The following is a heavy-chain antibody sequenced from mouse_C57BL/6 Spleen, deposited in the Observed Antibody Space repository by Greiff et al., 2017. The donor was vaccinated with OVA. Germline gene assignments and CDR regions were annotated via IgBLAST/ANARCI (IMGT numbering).Heavy chain of an antibody. D-gene: IGHD2-3*01. V-gene: IGHV3-6*01. Sequence: EVQGVESGPGLVKPSQSLSLTCSVTGYSITSGYYWNWLRQFPGNQLEWMGYISYDGSNNYNPSLKNRISITRDTSTNQFFLKLNTVTTEDTATYYCARRDDGEGYFDYWGQGTTLTVSS. CDR3: ARRDDGEGYFDY. CDR2: ISYDGSN. J-gene: IGHJ2*01. CDR1: GYSITSGYY.